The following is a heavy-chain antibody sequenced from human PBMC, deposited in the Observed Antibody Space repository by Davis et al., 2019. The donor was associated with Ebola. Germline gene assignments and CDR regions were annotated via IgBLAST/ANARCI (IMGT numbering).Heavy chain of an antibody. Sequence: GESLKISCAASGFTFSAFSMNWVRQTPGKGLEWVSGITGSGGSTYYADSVKGRFTISRDNSKNTLHLQMNSLRAEDTAVYYCARDPLGGYGANYLDSWGQGTLATVSS. D-gene: IGHD4-23*01. CDR3: ARDPLGGYGANYLDS. CDR2: ITGSGGST. V-gene: IGHV3-23*01. CDR1: GFTFSAFS. J-gene: IGHJ4*02.